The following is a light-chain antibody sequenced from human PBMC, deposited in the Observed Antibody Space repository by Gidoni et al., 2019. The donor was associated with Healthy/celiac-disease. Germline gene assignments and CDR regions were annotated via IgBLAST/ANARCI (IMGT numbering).Light chain of an antibody. CDR3: QQYNSYRT. CDR1: QSISSW. J-gene: IGKJ1*01. CDR2: DAS. V-gene: IGKV1-5*01. Sequence: DIQMTQSPSTLSASVGDRVTITCRASQSISSWLAWYQQKPGKAPKLLIYDASSLESGVPSRFRGSGSGKEFTLTISSLQPDDFATYYCQQYNSYRTFGQGTKVEIK.